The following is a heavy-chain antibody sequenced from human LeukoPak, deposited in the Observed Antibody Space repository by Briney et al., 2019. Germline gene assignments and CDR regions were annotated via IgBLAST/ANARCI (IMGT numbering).Heavy chain of an antibody. D-gene: IGHD3-3*01. CDR3: ARDLGYSRRYYDFSD. CDR1: GYTFTGYY. V-gene: IGHV1-2*02. CDR2: INPDSGGT. J-gene: IGHJ4*02. Sequence: ASVKVSCKASGYTFTGYYMHWVRQAPGQGLEWMGWINPDSGGTNYAQKFQGRVTMTRDTSITTAYMELSRLTSDDTAVYYCARDLGYSRRYYDFSDWGQGTLVTVSS.